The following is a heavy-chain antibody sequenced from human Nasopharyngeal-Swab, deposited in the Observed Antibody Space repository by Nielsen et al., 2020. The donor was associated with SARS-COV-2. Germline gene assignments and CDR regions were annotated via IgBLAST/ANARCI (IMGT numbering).Heavy chain of an antibody. CDR1: GFTFSSYA. CDR2: ISGSGGST. D-gene: IGHD4-17*01. CDR3: AKTDYGDLPYYFDY. V-gene: IGHV3-23*01. J-gene: IGHJ4*02. Sequence: GVLKISCAASGFTFSSYAMSWVRQAPGKGLEWVSAISGSGGSTYYADSVKGRFTISRDNSKNTLYLQMNSLRAEDTAVYYCAKTDYGDLPYYFDYWGQGTLVTVSS.